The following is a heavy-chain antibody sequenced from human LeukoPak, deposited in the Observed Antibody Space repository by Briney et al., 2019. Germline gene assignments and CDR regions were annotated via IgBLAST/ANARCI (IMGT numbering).Heavy chain of an antibody. CDR1: GRSISTYY. D-gene: IGHD1-7*01. J-gene: IGHJ6*03. CDR3: ARDATGTSLYYYYMDV. V-gene: IGHV4-59*01. CDR2: IYYRGSS. Sequence: SETLSLTCTVSGRSISTYYWSWIRQPAGKGLEGMGYIYYRGSSNYNPSLKRRVTMSVDRTKNQFSLKLTSVTAADTAVYYCARDATGTSLYYYYMDVWGKGTTVTVSS.